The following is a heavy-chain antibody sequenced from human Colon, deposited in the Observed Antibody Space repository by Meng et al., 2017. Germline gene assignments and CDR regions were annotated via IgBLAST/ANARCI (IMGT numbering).Heavy chain of an antibody. CDR3: TRDRAY. Sequence: VHLVESGGGLVQPCGPLRLSCAASGFTFRSYWMHWVRQVPGKGLVWVSRINSDGSSTSYADSVKGRFTISRDNAKNTLFLQMNSLRVEDTAVYYCTRDRAYWGQGTMVTVSS. CDR2: INSDGSST. J-gene: IGHJ4*02. CDR1: GFTFRSYW. V-gene: IGHV3-74*01.